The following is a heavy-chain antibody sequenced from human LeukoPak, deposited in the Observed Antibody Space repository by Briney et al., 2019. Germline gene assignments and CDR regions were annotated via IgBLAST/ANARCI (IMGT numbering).Heavy chain of an antibody. Sequence: SETLSLTCTVSGFSISSGYYWGWIRQPPGRGLECIGNIYRSGSTYYSPSLKSRVTISIDTSKNQFSLKLSSVTAADTAVYYCASPLYSSSHFDFWGQGALVTVSS. J-gene: IGHJ4*02. CDR2: IYRSGST. D-gene: IGHD6-6*01. CDR1: GFSISSGYY. CDR3: ASPLYSSSHFDF. V-gene: IGHV4-38-2*02.